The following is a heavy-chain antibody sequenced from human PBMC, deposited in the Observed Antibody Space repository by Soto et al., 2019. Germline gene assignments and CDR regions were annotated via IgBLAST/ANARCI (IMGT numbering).Heavy chain of an antibody. J-gene: IGHJ4*02. D-gene: IGHD2-15*01. CDR2: ISTYDGNT. CDR3: TRDRGRSCIGGTCPFDY. CDR1: GYSFTIYG. Sequence: QVQLVQSGAEVKNPGASVRVSCRASGYSFTIYGITWVRQAPGQGLEWMGWISTYDGNTNYAQNFQGRVSMARDTSTSTAYMELRSLRSDDTGVYYCTRDRGRSCIGGTCPFDYWGQVTLVTVSS. V-gene: IGHV1-18*01.